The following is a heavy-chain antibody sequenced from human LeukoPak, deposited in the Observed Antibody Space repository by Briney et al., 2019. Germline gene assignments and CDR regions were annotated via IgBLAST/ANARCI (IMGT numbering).Heavy chain of an antibody. CDR2: IWYDGSNK. V-gene: IGHV3-33*01. CDR1: GFTFSSYG. CDR3: ARPQGSGSYYFDY. D-gene: IGHD3-10*01. Sequence: GSLRLSCAASGFTFSSYGMHWVRQAPGKGLEWVAVIWYDGSNKYYADSVKGRFTISRDSSKSTLYLQMNSLRAEDTAVYYCARPQGSGSYYFDYWGQGTLVTVSS. J-gene: IGHJ4*02.